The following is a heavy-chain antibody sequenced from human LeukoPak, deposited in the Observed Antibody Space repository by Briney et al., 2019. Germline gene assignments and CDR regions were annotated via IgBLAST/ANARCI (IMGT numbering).Heavy chain of an antibody. Sequence: SETLSLTCTVSGGSISSYYWSWIRQPPGKGLEWIGYIYYSGSTNYNPSLKSRVTISVDTSKNQFSLKLSSVTAADTAVYYCARAPSYYDFWSGYYYGAFDIWGQGTMVTVSS. CDR2: IYYSGST. CDR1: GGSISSYY. D-gene: IGHD3-3*01. CDR3: ARAPSYYDFWSGYYYGAFDI. V-gene: IGHV4-59*01. J-gene: IGHJ3*02.